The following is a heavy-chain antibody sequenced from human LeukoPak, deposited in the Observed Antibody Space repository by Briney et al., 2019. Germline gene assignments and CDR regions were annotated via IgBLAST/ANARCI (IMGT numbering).Heavy chain of an antibody. CDR1: GYTFTGYY. Sequence: GASVKVSCKASGYTFTGYYMHWVRQAPGQGLEWTGWINPNSGGTNYAQKFQGRVTMTRDTSISTAYMELSRLRSEDTAVYYCARQYQLLSSDAFDIWGQGTMVTVSS. J-gene: IGHJ3*02. CDR2: INPNSGGT. CDR3: ARQYQLLSSDAFDI. D-gene: IGHD2-2*01. V-gene: IGHV1-2*02.